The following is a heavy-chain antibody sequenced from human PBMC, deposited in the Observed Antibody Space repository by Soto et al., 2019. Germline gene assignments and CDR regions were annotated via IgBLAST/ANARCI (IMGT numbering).Heavy chain of an antibody. D-gene: IGHD5-18*01. Sequence: SETLSLTCTDSGGSIRSGGYYWSWVRQYPRRGLEWIGNIYYSGNTYYNPSLKSRLTISVDTSKNQFSLNLSSVTAADTAVYYCARDRLMATAGTARHYFGLDVWGQGTTVTVSS. J-gene: IGHJ6*02. CDR3: ARDRLMATAGTARHYFGLDV. V-gene: IGHV4-31*03. CDR1: GGSIRSGGYY. CDR2: IYYSGNT.